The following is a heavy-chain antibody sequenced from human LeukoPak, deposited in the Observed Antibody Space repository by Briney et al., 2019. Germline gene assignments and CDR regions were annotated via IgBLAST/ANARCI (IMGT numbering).Heavy chain of an antibody. Sequence: GGSLRLSCAVSGFTSSSHWMHWVRQAPGKGLEWVSRINSDGSSTSYVDSVRGRFAISRDNAKNTLYLQMNSLRVDDTAVYYCARVPQQWLVYFDYWGQGSLVTVSS. CDR3: ARVPQQWLVYFDY. D-gene: IGHD6-19*01. CDR2: INSDGSST. J-gene: IGHJ4*02. CDR1: GFTSSSHW. V-gene: IGHV3-74*01.